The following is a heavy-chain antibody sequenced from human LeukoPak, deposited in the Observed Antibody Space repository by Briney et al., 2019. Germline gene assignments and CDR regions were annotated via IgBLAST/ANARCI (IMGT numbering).Heavy chain of an antibody. CDR3: ASRRYFDL. Sequence: PSETLSLTCTVSGCSISSYYWSWIRQPPGKGLEWIGYIYYSGSTNYNPSLKSRVTISVDTSKNQFSLKLSSVTAADTAVYYCASRRYFDLWGRGTLVTVSS. V-gene: IGHV4-59*08. J-gene: IGHJ2*01. CDR1: GCSISSYY. D-gene: IGHD6-6*01. CDR2: IYYSGST.